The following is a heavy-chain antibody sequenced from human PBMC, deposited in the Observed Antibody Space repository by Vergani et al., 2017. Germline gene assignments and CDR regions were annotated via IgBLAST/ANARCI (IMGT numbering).Heavy chain of an antibody. J-gene: IGHJ5*02. CDR1: GGSISSGSYY. D-gene: IGHD2-15*01. CDR3: ARGGSGYCSGGSCYSNWFDP. Sequence: QVQLQESGPGLVKPSQTLSLTCTVSGGSISSGSYYWSWIRQPAGKGLEWIGEINHSGSTNYNPSLKSRVTISVDTSKNQFSLKLSSVTAADTAVYYCARGGSGYCSGGSCYSNWFDPWGQGTLVTVSS. CDR2: INHSGST. V-gene: IGHV4-61*02.